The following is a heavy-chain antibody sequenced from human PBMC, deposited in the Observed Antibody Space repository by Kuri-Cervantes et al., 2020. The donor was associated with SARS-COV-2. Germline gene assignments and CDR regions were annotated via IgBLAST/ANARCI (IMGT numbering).Heavy chain of an antibody. Sequence: SQTLSLTCAISGDSVSSNSAAWNWIRQSPSRGLEWLGRTYYRSKWYDDYAISVKSRITINPDTSKNQFSLQLSSVTPEDTAVYYCATTSYDSSGYYYRYYGMDVWGQGTTVTVSS. J-gene: IGHJ6*02. CDR2: TYYRSKWYD. CDR3: ATTSYDSSGYYYRYYGMDV. CDR1: GDSVSSNSAA. D-gene: IGHD3-22*01. V-gene: IGHV6-1*01.